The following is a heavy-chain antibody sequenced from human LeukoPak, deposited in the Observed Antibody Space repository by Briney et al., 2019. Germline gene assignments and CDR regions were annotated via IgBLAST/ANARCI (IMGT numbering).Heavy chain of an antibody. J-gene: IGHJ2*01. Sequence: ASVKVSCTASGYTFIGYYMHWVRQAPGQGLEWMGWINPNSGGTNYAQKFQGRVTMTRDTSISTAYMELSRLRSDDTAVYYRARDVTGDQSWFFDLWGRGTLVTVSS. CDR2: INPNSGGT. CDR3: ARDVTGDQSWFFDL. D-gene: IGHD7-27*01. CDR1: GYTFIGYY. V-gene: IGHV1-2*02.